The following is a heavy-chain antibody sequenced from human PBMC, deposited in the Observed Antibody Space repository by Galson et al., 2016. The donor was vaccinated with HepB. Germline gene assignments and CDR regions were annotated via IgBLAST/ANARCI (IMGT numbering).Heavy chain of an antibody. V-gene: IGHV4-59*01. J-gene: IGHJ3*02. Sequence: SETLSLTCDVSSASINDYYWSWVRLAPGRGLEWIGYIYYSGTINCNPSLESRVTLSIHTSKTQFSLNLKSVTAADTAGSYCAFSTRDDTFENWGQGTMVTVAS. CDR2: IYYSGTI. CDR3: AFSTRDDTFEN. CDR1: SASINDYY.